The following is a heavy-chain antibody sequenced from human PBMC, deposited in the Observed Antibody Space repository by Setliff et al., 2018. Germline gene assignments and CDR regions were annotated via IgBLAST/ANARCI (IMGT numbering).Heavy chain of an antibody. CDR3: ARYTPKLPELGIYGWFDY. CDR2: IYTSWST. V-gene: IGHV4-61*09. Sequence: PSETLSLTCTVSGDSISSRRNYWGWFRQPAGKELEWIGQIYTSWSTNYNPSLKSRATLSIDASKRQFSLKLTSVTAADTAVYYCARYTPKLPELGIYGWFDYWGQGTPVTVSS. J-gene: IGHJ4*02. D-gene: IGHD7-27*01. CDR1: GDSISSRRNY.